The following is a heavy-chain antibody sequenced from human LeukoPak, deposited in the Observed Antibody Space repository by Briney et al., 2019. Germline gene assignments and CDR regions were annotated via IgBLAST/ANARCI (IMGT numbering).Heavy chain of an antibody. J-gene: IGHJ4*02. CDR3: TRRMMFDY. CDR2: IRSKGYGGTT. CDR1: GFTFGDYV. Sequence: PGGSLRLSCTGSGFTFGDYVMSWFRQAPGKGLEWVGFIRSKGYGGTTGYAASVKGRFTISRDDSKAIAYLQMNSLKTEDTAVYYCTRRMMFDYWGQGTLVTVSS. V-gene: IGHV3-49*03. D-gene: IGHD1-14*01.